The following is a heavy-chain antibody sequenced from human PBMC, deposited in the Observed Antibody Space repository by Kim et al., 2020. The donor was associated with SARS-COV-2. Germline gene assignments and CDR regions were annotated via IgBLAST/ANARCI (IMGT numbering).Heavy chain of an antibody. CDR1: GFPFSNAW. CDR2: IKSKTDGGTT. J-gene: IGHJ6*02. V-gene: IGHV3-15*01. Sequence: GGSLRLSCAASGFPFSNAWMSWVRQAPGKGLEWVGRIKSKTDGGTTDYAAPVKGRFTISRDDSKITLYLQMNSLRTEDTAVYYCKGDSNSRYYYGMDVWGPGTTVTLSS. D-gene: IGHD2-21*02. CDR3: KGDSNSRYYYGMDV.